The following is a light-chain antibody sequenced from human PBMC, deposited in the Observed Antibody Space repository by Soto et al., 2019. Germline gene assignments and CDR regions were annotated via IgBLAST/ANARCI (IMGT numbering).Light chain of an antibody. CDR1: QGISNY. CDR2: VAS. V-gene: IGKV1-27*01. J-gene: IGKJ1*01. Sequence: DIQMTQSPSSLSASVGDRVTITCRASQGISNYLAWYQQQPGKVPKLLIYVASTLQSGVPSRFSGSGSGPDFTLTISSLQPEDGATYYCQRYNSAQWTFGQGTKVEIK. CDR3: QRYNSAQWT.